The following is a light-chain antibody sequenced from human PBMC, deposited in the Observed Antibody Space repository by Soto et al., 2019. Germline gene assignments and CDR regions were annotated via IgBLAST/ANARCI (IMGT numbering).Light chain of an antibody. Sequence: QSVLTQPPSASGTPGQRVTISCSGSSSNIGSNTVNWYQQLPGTAPKLLIYSNNQRPSGVPDRFSGSKSGTSASLAISGLQSADEADYYCAVWDDSLNGPYVFGTGSKVTVL. J-gene: IGLJ1*01. CDR3: AVWDDSLNGPYV. CDR1: SSNIGSNT. CDR2: SNN. V-gene: IGLV1-44*01.